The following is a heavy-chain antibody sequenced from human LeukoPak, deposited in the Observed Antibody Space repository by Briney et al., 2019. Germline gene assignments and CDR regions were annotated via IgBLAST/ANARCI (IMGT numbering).Heavy chain of an antibody. D-gene: IGHD6-13*01. J-gene: IGHJ4*02. CDR1: GFTFDDHA. CDR3: GKDMYSSSWNFFDY. CDR2: ITWNSGSI. Sequence: PGRSLRLSCAASGFTFDDHAMHWVRRVPGKGLEWVSSITWNSGSIDYAESVKGRFTISRDNAKNSLYLQMNSLRAEDTALYYCGKDMYSSSWNFFDYWGRGTLVTVSS. V-gene: IGHV3-9*01.